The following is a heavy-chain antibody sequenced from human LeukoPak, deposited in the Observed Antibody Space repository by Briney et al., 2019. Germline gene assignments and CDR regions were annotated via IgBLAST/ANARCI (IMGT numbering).Heavy chain of an antibody. D-gene: IGHD1-26*01. Sequence: SETLSLTCTVSGGSISSGDYYWSWIRQPPGKGLEWIGYIYYSGSTYYNPSLKSRVTISVDTSKNQFSLKLSSVTAADTAVYYCARDLDSGSFGDDAFDIWGQGTMVTVSS. CDR1: GGSISSGDYY. CDR3: ARDLDSGSFGDDAFDI. CDR2: IYYSGST. J-gene: IGHJ3*02. V-gene: IGHV4-30-4*01.